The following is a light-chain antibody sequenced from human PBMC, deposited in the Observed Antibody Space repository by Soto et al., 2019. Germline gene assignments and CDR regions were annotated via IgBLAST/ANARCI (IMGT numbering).Light chain of an antibody. CDR3: QQYNSYPRT. Sequence: DIQMTQSPSTLSASVGDRVTITCRASQSISSWLAWYQQKPGKAPKLLIYKASSLESGVPSRFSGSGSGTEFTLTISSLQPDDFATYYSQQYNSYPRTFGQGTKVEIK. CDR1: QSISSW. CDR2: KAS. J-gene: IGKJ1*01. V-gene: IGKV1-5*03.